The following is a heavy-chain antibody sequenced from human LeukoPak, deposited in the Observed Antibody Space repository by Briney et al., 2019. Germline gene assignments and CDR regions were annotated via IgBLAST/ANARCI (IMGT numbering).Heavy chain of an antibody. CDR3: ARGSLIRYFDWSPPWY. CDR1: GFTFSSYE. CDR2: ISSFSSTI. V-gene: IGHV3-48*03. Sequence: AGGSLRLSCAASGFTFSSYEMNWVRQAPGKGLEWVSYISSFSSTIYYADSVMGRFTISRDNAKNSLYLQMNSLRAEDTAVYYCARGSLIRYFDWSPPWYWGQGTLVTVSS. J-gene: IGHJ4*02. D-gene: IGHD3-9*01.